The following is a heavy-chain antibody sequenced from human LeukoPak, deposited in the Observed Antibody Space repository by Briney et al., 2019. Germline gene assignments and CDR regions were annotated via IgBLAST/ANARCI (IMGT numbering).Heavy chain of an antibody. D-gene: IGHD6-25*01. V-gene: IGHV3-7*05. CDR2: IKQDGSEK. CDR1: GFTFTNNW. CDR3: ARGRAVDY. J-gene: IGHJ4*02. Sequence: GGSLRLSCAVSGFTFTNNWMTWIRQAPERGLEWVANIKQDGSEKHYVDSVKGRFTISRDNAKNSVYLQMNSLRAEDAAMYYCARGRAVDYWGQGTLVIVSS.